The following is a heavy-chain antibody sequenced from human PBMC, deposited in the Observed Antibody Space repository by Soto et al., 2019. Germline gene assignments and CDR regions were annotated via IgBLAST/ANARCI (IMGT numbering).Heavy chain of an antibody. CDR2: IYYSGST. J-gene: IGHJ4*02. CDR1: GGSISSGGYY. D-gene: IGHD6-13*01. V-gene: IGHV4-31*03. CDR3: ARYRRGAVAGYTLDN. Sequence: PSETLSLTCTVSGGSISSGGYYWSWIRQHPGKGLEWIGYIYYSGSTYYNPSLKSRVTISVDTSKNQFSLKVNSMTAADTAVYYCARYRRGAVAGYTLDNWGQGILVTVSS.